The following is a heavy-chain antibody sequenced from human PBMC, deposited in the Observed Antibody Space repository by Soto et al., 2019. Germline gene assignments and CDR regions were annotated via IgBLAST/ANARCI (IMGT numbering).Heavy chain of an antibody. CDR2: ISGSGST. J-gene: IGHJ4*02. Sequence: PSETLSLTCTVSGGSVSSGYNYWSWIRQSPGKGLEWIGYISGSGSTGYNPSLKHRLTMSVDRSKNQFTLRLTSVTAADTAVYFCATESGSTYGYFDYWGQGTQVTVSS. V-gene: IGHV4-30-4*01. CDR3: ATESGSTYGYFDY. CDR1: GGSVSSGYNY. D-gene: IGHD5-18*01.